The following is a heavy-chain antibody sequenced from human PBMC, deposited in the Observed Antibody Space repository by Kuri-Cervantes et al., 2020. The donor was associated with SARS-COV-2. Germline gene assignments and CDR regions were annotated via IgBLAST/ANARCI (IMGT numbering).Heavy chain of an antibody. CDR1: GFTLTDYH. D-gene: IGHD2-2*01. V-gene: IGHV3-11*01. Sequence: GESLKISCEVSGFTLTDYHMSWIRQAPGKGLEWISSSSGSATMTYYADSVQGRFTISRDNAKNSLYLQMNSLRAEDTAVYYCARDHAVPTVPEGYYYYYGMGVWGQGTTVHVAS. J-gene: IGHJ6*02. CDR2: SSGSATMT. CDR3: ARDHAVPTVPEGYYYYYGMGV.